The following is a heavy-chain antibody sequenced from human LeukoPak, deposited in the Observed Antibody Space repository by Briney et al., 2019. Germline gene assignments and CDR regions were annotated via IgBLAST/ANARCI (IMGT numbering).Heavy chain of an antibody. V-gene: IGHV4-34*01. J-gene: IGHJ4*02. CDR3: ARVLRSVYYYDSSGSGGCDY. CDR1: GGSFSGYY. CDR2: INHSGST. D-gene: IGHD3-22*01. Sequence: PSETLSLTCAVYGGSFSGYYWSWIRQPPGKGLEWIGEINHSGSTNYNPSLKSRVTISVDTSKNQFSLKLSSVTAADTAVYYCARVLRSVYYYDSSGSGGCDYWGQGTLVTVSS.